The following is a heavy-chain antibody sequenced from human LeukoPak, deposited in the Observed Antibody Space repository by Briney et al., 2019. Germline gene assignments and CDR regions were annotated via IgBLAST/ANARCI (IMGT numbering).Heavy chain of an antibody. CDR3: ARRYCSGDSCSSGFDY. D-gene: IGHD2-15*01. Sequence: PSETLSLTCTVSGGSISSYYWSWIRQPPGKGLEWIGYIYYSGSANYNPSLKSRVTISVDTSKNQFSLKLSSVTAADTAVYYCARRYCSGDSCSSGFDYWGQGTLVTVSS. CDR2: IYYSGSA. J-gene: IGHJ4*02. V-gene: IGHV4-59*08. CDR1: GGSISSYY.